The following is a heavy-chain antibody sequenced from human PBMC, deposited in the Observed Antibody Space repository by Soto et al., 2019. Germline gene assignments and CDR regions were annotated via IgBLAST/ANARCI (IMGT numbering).Heavy chain of an antibody. CDR2: ISGSGGTT. D-gene: IGHD3-3*01. CDR1: GFTFENYA. Sequence: GGSLRLSCVASGFTFENYAMSCVRQAPGKGLEWVSAISGSGGTTYYSDSVKGRFTISRDNPKNTVYLQMNDLRVEDAAEYFCAKDSWAIFGVPAGEYYAMDVWGQGTTVTVSS. CDR3: AKDSWAIFGVPAGEYYAMDV. V-gene: IGHV3-23*01. J-gene: IGHJ6*02.